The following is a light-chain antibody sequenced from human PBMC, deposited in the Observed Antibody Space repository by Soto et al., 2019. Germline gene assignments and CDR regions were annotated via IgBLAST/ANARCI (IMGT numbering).Light chain of an antibody. Sequence: QSVLTQPPSVSGAPGQRVAISCTGSSSNIGAEYDVHWYQQLPGTAPKRLIYGDNNRPSGVPDRFSGSKSGTSASLAITGLQPEDEADYYCQSYDSSLSTFVFGTATKPTV. J-gene: IGLJ1*01. V-gene: IGLV1-40*01. CDR1: SSNIGAEYD. CDR3: QSYDSSLSTFV. CDR2: GDN.